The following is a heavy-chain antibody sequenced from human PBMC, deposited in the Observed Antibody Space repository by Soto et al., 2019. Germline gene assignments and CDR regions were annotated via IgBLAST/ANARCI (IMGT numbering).Heavy chain of an antibody. CDR1: GYTFASYG. J-gene: IGHJ6*03. CDR2: ISAYNGNT. D-gene: IGHD1-26*01. V-gene: IGHV1-18*01. Sequence: QVQLVQSGAEVKKPGASVKVSCKASGYTFASYGISWVRQAPGQGLEWMGWISAYNGNTNYAQKLQGRVTMTTDTSTSTAYMELRSLRSDDTAVYYCAITPQGDTDYYYMDVWGKGTTVTVSS. CDR3: AITPQGDTDYYYMDV.